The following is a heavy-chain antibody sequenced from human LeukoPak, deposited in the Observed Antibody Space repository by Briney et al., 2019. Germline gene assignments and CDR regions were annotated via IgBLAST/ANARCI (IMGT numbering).Heavy chain of an antibody. CDR1: GFTFSNAW. CDR3: TTVTWQGYCNC. CDR2: IKSKTGGGTT. J-gene: IGHJ4*02. D-gene: IGHD3-16*01. Sequence: GGSLRLSCAASGFTFSNAWMSWVRQAPGKGLEWVGRIKSKTGGGTTDYAAPVKGRFTISRDDSENTLYLQMNSLKPEDTAVYYCTTVTWQGYCNCWGQGTLVTVSS. V-gene: IGHV3-15*01.